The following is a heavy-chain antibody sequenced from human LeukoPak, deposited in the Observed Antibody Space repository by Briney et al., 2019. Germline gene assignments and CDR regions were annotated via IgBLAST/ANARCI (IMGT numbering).Heavy chain of an antibody. CDR3: AKGPRAYCSGGSCLFDY. CDR2: ISGSGGST. Sequence: GGSLRPSCAASGFTFSSYAMGWVRQAPGKGLEWVSAISGSGGSTYYADSVKGRFTISRDNSKNTLYLQMNSLRAEDTAVYYCAKGPRAYCSGGSCLFDYWGQGTLVTVSS. CDR1: GFTFSSYA. J-gene: IGHJ4*02. V-gene: IGHV3-23*01. D-gene: IGHD2-15*01.